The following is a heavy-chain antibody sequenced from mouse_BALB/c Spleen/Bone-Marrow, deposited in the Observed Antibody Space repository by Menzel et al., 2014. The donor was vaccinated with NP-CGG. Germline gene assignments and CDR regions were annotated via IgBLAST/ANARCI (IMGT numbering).Heavy chain of an antibody. D-gene: IGHD2-14*01. J-gene: IGHJ1*01. CDR1: GYNIKDTY. Sequence: VQLQQSGAELVKPGASVKLSCTASGYNIKDTYLHWVKQRPEQGLDWIGRIDPAIFTKYDPKFQGKATITADTSSNTAYLHLSSLTSEDTAIYYCASYRYGWYFDVWGAGTTVTVSS. CDR2: IDPAIFT. V-gene: IGHV14-3*02. CDR3: ASYRYGWYFDV.